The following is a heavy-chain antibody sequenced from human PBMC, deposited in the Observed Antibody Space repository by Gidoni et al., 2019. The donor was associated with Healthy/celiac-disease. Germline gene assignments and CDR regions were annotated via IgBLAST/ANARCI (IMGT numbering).Heavy chain of an antibody. J-gene: IGHJ4*02. Sequence: QVQLVQSGAEVKKPGASVNVSCKASGYTFTGYYMHWVRQAPGQGLEWMGWINPNSGGTNDAQKFQGRVTMTRDTSISTAYMELSRLRSDDTAVYYCARDYRIAVAATGYWGQGTLVTVSS. CDR2: INPNSGGT. CDR1: GYTFTGYY. CDR3: ARDYRIAVAATGY. V-gene: IGHV1-2*02. D-gene: IGHD6-19*01.